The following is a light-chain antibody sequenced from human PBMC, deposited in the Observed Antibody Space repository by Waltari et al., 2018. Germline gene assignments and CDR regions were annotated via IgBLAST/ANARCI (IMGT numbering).Light chain of an antibody. Sequence: DIQMTQSPSTLSASVGDRVTITCRASQNINPWLAWHQQKLGKAPKLLIYKASSLESGVPSRFSGSGSGTEFTLTISSLQPDDFATYYCLQYNGEPRTFGQGTKVEVK. CDR2: KAS. CDR3: LQYNGEPRT. J-gene: IGKJ1*01. V-gene: IGKV1-5*03. CDR1: QNINPW.